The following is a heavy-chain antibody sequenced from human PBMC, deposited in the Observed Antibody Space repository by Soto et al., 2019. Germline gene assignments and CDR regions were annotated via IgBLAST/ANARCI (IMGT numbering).Heavy chain of an antibody. CDR2: ISYDGSNK. CDR1: GFTFSSYG. V-gene: IGHV3-30*18. CDR3: AKDRLRGGFFPTATTNGMDV. J-gene: IGHJ6*02. Sequence: PGGSLRLSCAASGFTFSSYGMHWGRQAPGKGLEWVALISYDGSNKYYVDSVKGRFTISRDNSKNTLFLQMNSLRAGDTAVYYCAKDRLRGGFFPTATTNGMDVWGQGTTVTVSS. D-gene: IGHD2-15*01.